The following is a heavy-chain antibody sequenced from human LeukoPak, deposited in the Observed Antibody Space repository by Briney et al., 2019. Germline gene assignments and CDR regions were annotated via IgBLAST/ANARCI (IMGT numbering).Heavy chain of an antibody. D-gene: IGHD1-26*01. V-gene: IGHV3-33*06. J-gene: IGHJ4*02. Sequence: GGSLRLSCAASGFTFNTYGMHWVRQAPGKGLEWVAVIWPDGTHKYYSDSVKGRFTISRDNSKNTLYLEMNSLRVEDTAVYYCAKSNSESQTTVGNWGQGTLVTVSS. CDR1: GFTFNTYG. CDR3: AKSNSESQTTVGN. CDR2: IWPDGTHK.